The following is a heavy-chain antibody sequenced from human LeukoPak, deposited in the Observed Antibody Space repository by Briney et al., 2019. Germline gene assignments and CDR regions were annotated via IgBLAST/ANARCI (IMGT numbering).Heavy chain of an antibody. V-gene: IGHV3-23*01. CDR3: AKSFGYYGSGSYPDAFDI. CDR1: GFTFGSYA. CDR2: ISGSGGST. J-gene: IGHJ3*02. D-gene: IGHD3-10*01. Sequence: GGSLRLSCAASGFTFGSYAMSWVRQAPGKGLEWVSAISGSGGSTYYTDSVKGRFTISRDNSKNTLYLQMNSLRAEDTAVYYCAKSFGYYGSGSYPDAFDIWGQGTMVTVSS.